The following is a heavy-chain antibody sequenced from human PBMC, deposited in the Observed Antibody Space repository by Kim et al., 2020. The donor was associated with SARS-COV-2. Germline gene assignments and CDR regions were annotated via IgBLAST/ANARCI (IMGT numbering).Heavy chain of an antibody. J-gene: IGHJ3*01. D-gene: IGHD3-3*01. CDR1: GFTFGSYA. V-gene: IGHV3-30*04. CDR3: ARDLADYDVL. Sequence: GGSLRLSCAASGFTFGSYAMHWVRQAPGKGLEWVAVISCDGGNKYYADSVKGRFTISRDNSKNTLYLQMNSLRAEDTAVYYCARDLADYDVLWGQGTMVTVSS. CDR2: ISCDGGNK.